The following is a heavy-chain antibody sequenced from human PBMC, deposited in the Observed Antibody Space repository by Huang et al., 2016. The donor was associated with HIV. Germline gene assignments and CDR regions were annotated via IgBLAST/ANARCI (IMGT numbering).Heavy chain of an antibody. J-gene: IGHJ3*02. Sequence: QVQLQQWGAGLLKPSETLSLTCAVYGGSFSGYYWSWIRQSPGKGLEWIGEINHSGSTNYNPSLKSRLTIAVETSKNQFSLKLSSVTAADTAVYYWARERMMSWLDDHDAFDIWGQGTMVTVSS. D-gene: IGHD1-1*01. CDR1: GGSFSGYY. CDR2: INHSGST. CDR3: ARERMMSWLDDHDAFDI. V-gene: IGHV4-34*01.